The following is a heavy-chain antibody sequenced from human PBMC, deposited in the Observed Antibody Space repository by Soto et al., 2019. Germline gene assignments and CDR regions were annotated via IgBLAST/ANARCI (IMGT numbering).Heavy chain of an antibody. J-gene: IGHJ4*02. CDR2: ISGSGGST. Sequence: GGSLRLSCAASGFTFSSDAMSWVRQAPGKGLEWVSAISGSGGSTYYADSVKGRFTISRDNSKNTLYLQMNSLRAEDTAVYYCAKDPRYDSSGYLWGQGTLVTVSS. V-gene: IGHV3-23*01. CDR1: GFTFSSDA. D-gene: IGHD3-22*01. CDR3: AKDPRYDSSGYL.